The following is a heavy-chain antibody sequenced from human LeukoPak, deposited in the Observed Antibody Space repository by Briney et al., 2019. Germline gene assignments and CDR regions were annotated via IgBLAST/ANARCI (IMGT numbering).Heavy chain of an antibody. D-gene: IGHD6-13*01. V-gene: IGHV4-59*08. Sequence: SETLSLTCTVSGGSISSYYWSWIRQPPGKGLEWIGYIYYSGSTNYNPSLKSRVTISVDTSKNQFSLKLGSVTAADTAVYYCASFNIAAAGTKAFDIWGQGTMVTVSS. CDR1: GGSISSYY. J-gene: IGHJ3*02. CDR2: IYYSGST. CDR3: ASFNIAAAGTKAFDI.